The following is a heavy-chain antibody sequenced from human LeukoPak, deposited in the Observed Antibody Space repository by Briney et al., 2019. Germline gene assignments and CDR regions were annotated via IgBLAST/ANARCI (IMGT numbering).Heavy chain of an antibody. D-gene: IGHD2-21*01. V-gene: IGHV3-21*01. Sequence: TGGSLRLSCVASGFTFNTYNMHWVRQAPGKGLEWVSTISSSASTYNYYADSVKGRFTISRDNSKNTVFLQMNSLRVEDSAVYYCARELSQIVWGGLDYGGQGTLVSVSS. J-gene: IGHJ4*02. CDR2: ISSSASTYN. CDR3: ARELSQIVWGGLDY. CDR1: GFTFNTYN.